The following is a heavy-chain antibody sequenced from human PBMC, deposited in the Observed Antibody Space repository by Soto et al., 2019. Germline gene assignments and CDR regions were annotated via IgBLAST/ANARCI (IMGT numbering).Heavy chain of an antibody. J-gene: IGHJ6*02. CDR3: ARDLATAVADTPNYGLDV. D-gene: IGHD6-19*01. CDR1: GFTFSNYR. Sequence: PGGSLRLSCAASGFTFSNYRMNWVRQAPGKGLEWVSFISDTSTTIYYADSVKGRFTISRDNAKNSPYLQMNSLRDEDTAVYYCARDLATAVADTPNYGLDVWGQGTTVTVSS. V-gene: IGHV3-48*02. CDR2: ISDTSTTI.